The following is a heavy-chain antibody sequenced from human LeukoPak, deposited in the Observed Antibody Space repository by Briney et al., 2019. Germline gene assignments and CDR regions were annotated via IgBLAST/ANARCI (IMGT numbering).Heavy chain of an antibody. CDR1: GFTFSSYG. CDR2: IQYDGGLK. D-gene: IGHD5-24*01. V-gene: IGHV3-30*02. Sequence: PGGSLRLSCAASGFTFSSYGMHWVRQAPGKGLEWVAYIQYDGGLKNYAESFKGRFTISRDNSKNTLYLQINSLRVEDTAVYYCAKEDRGPVDMATIKGLDYWGQGTLVTVSS. J-gene: IGHJ4*02. CDR3: AKEDRGPVDMATIKGLDY.